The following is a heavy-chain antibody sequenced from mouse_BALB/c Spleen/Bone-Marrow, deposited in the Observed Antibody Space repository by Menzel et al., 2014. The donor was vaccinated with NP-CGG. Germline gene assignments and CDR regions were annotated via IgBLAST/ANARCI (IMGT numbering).Heavy chain of an antibody. J-gene: IGHJ3*01. Sequence: VQLQQSGAELVKPGASVKLSCTASGFNIKDTYMHWVKQRPERGLEWIGRIDPANGNTKYDPKFQGKATITADTSSNTAYLQLSSLTSEDTAVCYCARNGNYGAWFAYWGQGTLVTVSA. CDR1: GFNIKDTY. V-gene: IGHV14-3*02. CDR2: IDPANGNT. CDR3: ARNGNYGAWFAY. D-gene: IGHD2-1*01.